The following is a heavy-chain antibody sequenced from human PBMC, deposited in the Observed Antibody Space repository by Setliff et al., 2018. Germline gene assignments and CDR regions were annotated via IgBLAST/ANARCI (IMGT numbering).Heavy chain of an antibody. V-gene: IGHV3-7*01. CDR1: GFAFSTYW. CDR3: AREGSIGWSQYFHH. J-gene: IGHJ1*01. Sequence: GGSLRLSCVVSGFAFSTYWMSWVRQSPGRGLEWVANINQDGSTKYSVDSVKGRFTISRDISTNTLFLEIDSLRSEDTGLYYCAREGSIGWSQYFHHWGQGTPVTVSS. D-gene: IGHD6-19*01. CDR2: INQDGSTK.